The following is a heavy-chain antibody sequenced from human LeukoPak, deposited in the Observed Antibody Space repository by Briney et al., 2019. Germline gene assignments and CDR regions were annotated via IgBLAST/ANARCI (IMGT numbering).Heavy chain of an antibody. J-gene: IGHJ5*02. V-gene: IGHV4-59*01. Sequence: PSETLSLTCIVSGGSISNYYWSWIRQPPGKGLEWIGYIYYSDSTKYNPSLMSRVTISVDTSKNQFSLRLSSVTAADTAVYYCARATTGTYNWFDPWGQGTLVTVSS. CDR1: GGSISNYY. CDR2: IYYSDST. CDR3: ARATTGTYNWFDP. D-gene: IGHD1-1*01.